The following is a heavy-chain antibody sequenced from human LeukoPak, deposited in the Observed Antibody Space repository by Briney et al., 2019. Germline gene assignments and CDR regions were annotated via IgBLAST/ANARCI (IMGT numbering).Heavy chain of an antibody. CDR1: GFTFSNYA. J-gene: IGHJ4*02. D-gene: IGHD3-10*01. CDR3: VKDRTGTYTLDY. V-gene: IGHV3-30-3*01. CDR2: ISDDGSRQ. Sequence: GRSLRLSCAATGFTFSNYAIHWGRQAPGKGLEWVAFISDDGSRQHYADSVKGRFTISRDNSKNTLNLQMNSLRAEDTAVYYCVKDRTGTYTLDYWGQGTLITVSS.